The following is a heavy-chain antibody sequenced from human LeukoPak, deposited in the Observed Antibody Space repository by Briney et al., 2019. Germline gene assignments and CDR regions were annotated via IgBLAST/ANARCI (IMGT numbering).Heavy chain of an antibody. CDR2: IRSKAYGGTT. CDR1: GFTFGDYA. V-gene: IGHV3-49*04. D-gene: IGHD2-2*01. Sequence: GGSLRLSCTASGFTFGDYAMSWVRQAPGKGLEWVGFIRSKAYGGTTEYAASAKGRFTISRDDSKSIAYLQMNSLKTEDTAVYYCTRAPGYCSSTSCYLWFDYWGQGTLVTVSS. CDR3: TRAPGYCSSTSCYLWFDY. J-gene: IGHJ4*02.